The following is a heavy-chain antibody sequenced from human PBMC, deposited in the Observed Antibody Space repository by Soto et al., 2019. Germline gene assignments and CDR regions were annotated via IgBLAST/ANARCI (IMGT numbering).Heavy chain of an antibody. J-gene: IGHJ4*02. CDR3: ARAREPEYSSSIFFDY. V-gene: IGHV3-53*01. Sequence: GGSLRLSSAASGPTVSRTQMAWVRQVPGKGLQWVSVIYSAGSTFYANAVKGRFTMSRYIPDNNIYLDLSRVTGDDTAIYYCARAREPEYSSSIFFDYWGRGIKVTVSS. D-gene: IGHD6-6*01. CDR2: IYSAGST. CDR1: GPTVSRTQ.